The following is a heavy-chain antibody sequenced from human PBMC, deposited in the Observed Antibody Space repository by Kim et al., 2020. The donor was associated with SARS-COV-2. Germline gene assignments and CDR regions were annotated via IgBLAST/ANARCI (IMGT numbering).Heavy chain of an antibody. CDR2: MNPNSGNT. Sequence: ASVKVSCKASGYTFTSYDINWVRQATGQGLEWMGWMNPNSGNTGYAQKFLGRVTMTRNTSISTAYMELSSLRSEDTAVYYCARSNKGSWELLLLYDYWGQGTLVTVSS. J-gene: IGHJ4*02. V-gene: IGHV1-8*01. CDR3: ARSNKGSWELLLLYDY. D-gene: IGHD1-26*01. CDR1: GYTFTSYD.